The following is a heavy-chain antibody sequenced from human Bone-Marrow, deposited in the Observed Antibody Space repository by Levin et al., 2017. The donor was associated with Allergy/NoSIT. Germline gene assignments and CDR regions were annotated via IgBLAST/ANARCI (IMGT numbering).Heavy chain of an antibody. V-gene: IGHV3-23*01. J-gene: IGHJ3*01. CDR3: AKDYYYDSGGSVFYGDAFDF. Sequence: ETLSLTCAASGFTFGGYVMAWVRQAPGRGLEWVSSISGSGAHTYYADSVKGRFTISRDNADNTLYLQINSLGAEDTALYHCAKDYYYDSGGSVFYGDAFDFWGQGTMVTVSS. D-gene: IGHD3-22*01. CDR2: ISGSGAHT. CDR1: GFTFGGYV.